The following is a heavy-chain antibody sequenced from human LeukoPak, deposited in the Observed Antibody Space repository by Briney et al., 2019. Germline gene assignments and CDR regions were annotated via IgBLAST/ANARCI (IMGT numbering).Heavy chain of an antibody. CDR3: AKDREGTPDAFDI. J-gene: IGHJ3*02. CDR2: ISGSGGST. CDR1: GFTFSSYA. V-gene: IGHV3-23*01. D-gene: IGHD3-10*01. Sequence: GGSLRLSCAASGFTFSSYAMSWVHQAPGKGLEWVSAISGSGGSTYYADSVKGRFTISRDNSKNTLYLQMNSLRAEDTAVYYCAKDREGTPDAFDIWGQGTMVTVSS.